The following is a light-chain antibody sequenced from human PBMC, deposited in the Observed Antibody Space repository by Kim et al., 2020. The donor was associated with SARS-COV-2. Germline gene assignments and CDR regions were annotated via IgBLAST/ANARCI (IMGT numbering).Light chain of an antibody. CDR1: QGINSY. Sequence: ASVGDRVTITCRASQGINSYLAWYQQKSGKAPKLLIYAASTLQSGVPSRFSGSGSGTEFTLTINSLQPEDFATYYCQQLNTYPLTFGGRTKVDIK. CDR3: QQLNTYPLT. CDR2: AAS. J-gene: IGKJ4*01. V-gene: IGKV1-9*01.